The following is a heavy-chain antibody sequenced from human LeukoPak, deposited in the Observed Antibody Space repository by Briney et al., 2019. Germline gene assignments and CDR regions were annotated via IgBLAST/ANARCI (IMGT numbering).Heavy chain of an antibody. Sequence: GGSLRLSCAVSGFTFSSYAMNWVRQAPGKGLEWVSGISGSGAGTYYADSVKGRFTISRDNSKNTLYLQMNSLRSEDTAVYYCAKMVREFYTISYYFDYWGQGTLVTVSS. V-gene: IGHV3-23*01. CDR1: GFTFSSYA. CDR2: ISGSGAGT. D-gene: IGHD2-8*01. J-gene: IGHJ4*02. CDR3: AKMVREFYTISYYFDY.